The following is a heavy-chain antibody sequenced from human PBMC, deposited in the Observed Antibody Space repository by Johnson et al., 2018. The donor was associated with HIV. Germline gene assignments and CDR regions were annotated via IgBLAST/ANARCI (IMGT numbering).Heavy chain of an antibody. CDR3: AKDYPTSNWAVPDAFDI. J-gene: IGHJ3*02. D-gene: IGHD7-27*01. CDR2: ISGSGGST. Sequence: EVQLVESGGGVVQPGRSLRLSCAASGFTFSSYAMSWVRQAPGKGLEWVSAISGSGGSTYYADSVKGRFTISRDNSKNTLYLQMNSLRAEDTAVYYCAKDYPTSNWAVPDAFDIWGQGTMVTVSS. V-gene: IGHV3-23*04. CDR1: GFTFSSYA.